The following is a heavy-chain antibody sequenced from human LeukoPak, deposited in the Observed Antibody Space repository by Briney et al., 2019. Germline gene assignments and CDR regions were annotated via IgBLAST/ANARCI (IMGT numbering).Heavy chain of an antibody. CDR3: AKDSYGSGSYPYHFDY. J-gene: IGHJ4*02. CDR1: GFTFSSDC. D-gene: IGHD3-10*01. Sequence: GGSLRLSCAAAGFTFSSDCMHWVRQAPGKGLEWVAFMRYDGSNKYYADSWKGRFTISRDNSKNTLYLQMNSLRAEDTAVYYCAKDSYGSGSYPYHFDYWGQGTLVTVSS. V-gene: IGHV3-30*02. CDR2: MRYDGSNK.